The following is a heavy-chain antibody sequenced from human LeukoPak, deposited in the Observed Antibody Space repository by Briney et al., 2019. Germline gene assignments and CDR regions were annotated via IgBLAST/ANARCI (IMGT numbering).Heavy chain of an antibody. CDR3: ARATQHCSSTSCYGYGMDV. CDR1: GDSVSSNSAA. Sequence: SQTLSLTCAISGDSVSSNSAAWNWIRQSPSRGLEWLGRTYYRSKWYYDYAVAVKSRISINPDTSKNQSSLQLSSVTPEDTAVYYCARATQHCSSTSCYGYGMDVWGQGTTVTVSS. CDR2: TYYRSKWYY. J-gene: IGHJ6*02. V-gene: IGHV6-1*01. D-gene: IGHD2-2*01.